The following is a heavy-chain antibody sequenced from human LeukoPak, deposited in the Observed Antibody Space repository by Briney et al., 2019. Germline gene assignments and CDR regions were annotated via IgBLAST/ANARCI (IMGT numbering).Heavy chain of an antibody. Sequence: ASVKVSCKASGYTFTSYYMHWVRQAPGQGLEWMGLINPTGDRTGYAQEFQGRVTMTRDMSTSTDYMELSSLRSEDTAVYYCARDNSVEDTAWWFDPWGQGTLVTVSS. D-gene: IGHD4-23*01. CDR1: GYTFTSYY. CDR3: ARDNSVEDTAWWFDP. CDR2: INPTGDRT. J-gene: IGHJ5*02. V-gene: IGHV1-46*01.